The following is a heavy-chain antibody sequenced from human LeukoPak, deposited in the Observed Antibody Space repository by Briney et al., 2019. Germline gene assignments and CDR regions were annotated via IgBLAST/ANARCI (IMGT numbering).Heavy chain of an antibody. V-gene: IGHV3-7*05. CDR1: GFTFSSYW. CDR3: ARDPDLRRGYDGEGY. J-gene: IGHJ4*02. D-gene: IGHD5-12*01. CDR2: IKQDGSEK. Sequence: GGSLRLSCAASGFTFSSYWMGWVRQAPGKGLEFVANIKQDGSEKNYVDSVKGRFTISRDNAKNSLYLQMNSLRAGDTAVYYCARDPDLRRGYDGEGYWGQGTLVTVSS.